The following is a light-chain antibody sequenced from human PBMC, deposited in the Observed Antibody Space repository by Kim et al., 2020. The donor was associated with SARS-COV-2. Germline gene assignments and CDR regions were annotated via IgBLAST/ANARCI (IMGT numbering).Light chain of an antibody. CDR2: KVS. J-gene: IGKJ4*01. CDR3: MKATHWPPLT. Sequence: DVVMTQSPLSLPVTLGQPASISCRSSQSLVHSDGNTYVNWFQQRPGQSPRRLIYKVSNRDSGVPDRFSGSGSGTDFTLKISRVEAEDVGVYYCMKATHWPPLTFGGGTKVDI. CDR1: QSLVHSDGNTY. V-gene: IGKV2-30*02.